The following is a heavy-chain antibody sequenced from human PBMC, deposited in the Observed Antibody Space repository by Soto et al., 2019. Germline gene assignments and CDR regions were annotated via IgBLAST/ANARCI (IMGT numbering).Heavy chain of an antibody. Sequence: SETLSLTCAVYGGSFSGYYWSWIRQPPGKGLEWIGEINHSGSTNYNPSLKSRVTISVDTSKNQFSLKLSSVTAADTAVYYCARANIVVVVAATPVSSYYFDYWGQGTLVTVSS. CDR1: GGSFSGYY. J-gene: IGHJ4*02. D-gene: IGHD2-15*01. CDR2: INHSGST. V-gene: IGHV4-34*01. CDR3: ARANIVVVVAATPVSSYYFDY.